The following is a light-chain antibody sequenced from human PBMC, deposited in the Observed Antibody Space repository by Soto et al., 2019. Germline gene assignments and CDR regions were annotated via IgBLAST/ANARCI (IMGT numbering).Light chain of an antibody. CDR3: QNYNSAPRT. CDR2: GAS. Sequence: DILMTQSPSSLSASLGDRVTITCRASQGINNYLAWYQQRPGKIPRLLIYGASALQSGVPSRFSGSGSGTDFTLTISSLQPEDGATYYCQNYNSAPRTFGQGTTVEIK. J-gene: IGKJ1*01. CDR1: QGINNY. V-gene: IGKV1-27*01.